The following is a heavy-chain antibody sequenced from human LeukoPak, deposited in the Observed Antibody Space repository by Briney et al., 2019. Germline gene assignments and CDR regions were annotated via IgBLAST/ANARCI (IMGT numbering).Heavy chain of an antibody. Sequence: GGSLRLSCAASGFTFSSYAMSWVRQAPGKGLEWVSAISGSGGSTYYADSVKGRFTISRDNSKNTLYLQMNSLRAEDTAVYYCATQYQLDYYYYGMDVWGQGTTVTVSS. V-gene: IGHV3-23*01. CDR1: GFTFSSYA. CDR3: ATQYQLDYYYYGMDV. CDR2: ISGSGGST. J-gene: IGHJ6*02. D-gene: IGHD2-2*01.